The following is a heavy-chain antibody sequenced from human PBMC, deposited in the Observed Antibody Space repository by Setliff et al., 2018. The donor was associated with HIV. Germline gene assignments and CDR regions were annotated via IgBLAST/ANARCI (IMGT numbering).Heavy chain of an antibody. Sequence: EASVKVSCKASGYNFAIYGISWVRQAPGQGLEWMGWISASGDAKPAQKFQGRVTLTTDTSSSTAYMELRSLTSDDTAIYYCAKDDFTGAYPSVALDIWGQGTMGT. D-gene: IGHD1-26*01. J-gene: IGHJ3*02. CDR2: ISASGDA. V-gene: IGHV1-18*01. CDR1: GYNFAIYG. CDR3: AKDDFTGAYPSVALDI.